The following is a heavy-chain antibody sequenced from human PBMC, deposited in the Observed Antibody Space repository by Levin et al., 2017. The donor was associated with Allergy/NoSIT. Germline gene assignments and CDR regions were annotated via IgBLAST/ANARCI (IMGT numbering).Heavy chain of an antibody. CDR2: INSGGSAT. CDR3: AKGGCSATSCLDY. Sequence: GASVKVSCAVSGFTFSTYWMHWVRQAPGKGLVWVSRINSGGSATDYADSVKGRFTISRDNARNTLYLQMNRLSAEDTAVYYCAKGGCSATSCLDYWGQGTLVTVSS. J-gene: IGHJ4*02. CDR1: GFTFSTYW. V-gene: IGHV3-74*01. D-gene: IGHD2-2*01.